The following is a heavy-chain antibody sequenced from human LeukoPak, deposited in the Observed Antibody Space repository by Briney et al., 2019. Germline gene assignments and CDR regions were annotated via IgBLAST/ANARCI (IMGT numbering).Heavy chain of an antibody. D-gene: IGHD3-22*01. Sequence: MPSETLSLTCTVSGDFISSYYWSWIRQPAGKGLEWIGRINTSGSTNYNSSLKSRVTMSVDTSKNQFSLKLSSVTAADTAVYYCARESVDSSVGRRLHYWGQGTLVTVSS. CDR2: INTSGST. CDR1: GDFISSYY. CDR3: ARESVDSSVGRRLHY. V-gene: IGHV4-4*07. J-gene: IGHJ4*02.